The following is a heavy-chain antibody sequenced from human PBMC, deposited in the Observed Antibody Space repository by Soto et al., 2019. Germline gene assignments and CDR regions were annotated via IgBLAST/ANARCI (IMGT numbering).Heavy chain of an antibody. Sequence: GASVKVSCKASGGTFSSYAISWVRQAPGQGLEWMGGIIPIFGTANYAQKFQGRVTITADESTSTAYMELSSLRSEDTAVYYCARDRSGYSIFSYYYGMDVWGQGTTVTVSS. CDR3: ARDRSGYSIFSYYYGMDV. J-gene: IGHJ6*02. CDR1: GGTFSSYA. V-gene: IGHV1-69*13. CDR2: IIPIFGTA. D-gene: IGHD3-3*01.